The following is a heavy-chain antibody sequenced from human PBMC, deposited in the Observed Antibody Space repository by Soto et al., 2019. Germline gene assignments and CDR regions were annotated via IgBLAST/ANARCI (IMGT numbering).Heavy chain of an antibody. J-gene: IGHJ4*02. CDR3: AKGRGKNWNFDY. D-gene: IGHD1-1*01. CDR2: ISGSGGTA. CDR1: GFTFSSYA. Sequence: EVQLLESGGGSVQPGGSLRLSCAASGFTFSSYAMHWVRRPPGKGLEWVSSISGSGGTAYYADSVKGRFSISRDSLVHTLYLQMNSLRAEDTDVYYCAKGRGKNWNFDYWGQGTLVTVSP. V-gene: IGHV3-23*01.